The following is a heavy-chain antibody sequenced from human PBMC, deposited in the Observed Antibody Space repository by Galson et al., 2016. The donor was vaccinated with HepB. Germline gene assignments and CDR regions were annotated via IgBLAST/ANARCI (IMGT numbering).Heavy chain of an antibody. CDR1: GFSFSTYW. CDR3: ARHHGSVGGTTFVY. CDR2: MKEDGSKE. J-gene: IGHJ4*02. V-gene: IGHV3-7*01. Sequence: SLRLSCAASGFSFSTYWMTWVRQVPGKGLEWVAAMKEDGSKEYYVDSVKGRFTISRDNARNSVYLQMNSPRVEDTAVYYCARHHGSVGGTTFVYWGQGTLVTVSS. D-gene: IGHD1-26*01.